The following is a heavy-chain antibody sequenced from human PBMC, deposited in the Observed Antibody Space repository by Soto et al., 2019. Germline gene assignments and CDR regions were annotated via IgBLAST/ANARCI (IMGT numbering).Heavy chain of an antibody. CDR3: ATDRGGYCSGGSCSEAWFDP. CDR2: ISAYNGNT. Sequence: ASVKVSCKASGYTFTSYGISWVRQAPGQGLEWMGWISAYNGNTNYAQKLQGRVTMTTDTSTSTAYMELRSLRSEDTAVYYCATDRGGYCSGGSCSEAWFDPWGQGTLVTVSS. J-gene: IGHJ5*02. CDR1: GYTFTSYG. V-gene: IGHV1-18*01. D-gene: IGHD2-15*01.